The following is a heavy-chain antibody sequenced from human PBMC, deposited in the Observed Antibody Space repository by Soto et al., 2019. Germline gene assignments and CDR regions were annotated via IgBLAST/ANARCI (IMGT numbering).Heavy chain of an antibody. CDR1: GGTFSSYA. Sequence: QVQLVQSGAEVKKPGSSVKVSCKASGGTFSSYAISWVRQAPGQGLEWMGGIIPIFGTANYAQKFQGRVTITADESPSTAYMELSSLRSEDTAVYYCARKVAGTVGMYYFDYWGQGTLVTVSS. J-gene: IGHJ4*02. CDR3: ARKVAGTVGMYYFDY. D-gene: IGHD6-19*01. V-gene: IGHV1-69*12. CDR2: IIPIFGTA.